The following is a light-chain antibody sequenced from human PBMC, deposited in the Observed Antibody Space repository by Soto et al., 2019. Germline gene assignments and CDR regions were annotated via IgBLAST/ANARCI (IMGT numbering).Light chain of an antibody. CDR2: AAS. J-gene: IGKJ1*01. Sequence: DNQKTQSPSSLSASLGERVSITCRASQSISSYLNWYQQKPGKAPKLLIYAASSLQSGVPSRFSGSGSGTDFTLTISSLQPEDFAPYYCQLSYSTSWPFCHGTIVDIK. CDR1: QSISSY. CDR3: QLSYSTSWP. V-gene: IGKV1-39*01.